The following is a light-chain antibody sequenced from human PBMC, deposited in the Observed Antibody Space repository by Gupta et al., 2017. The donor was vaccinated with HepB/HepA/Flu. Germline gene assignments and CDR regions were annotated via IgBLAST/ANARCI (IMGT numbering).Light chain of an antibody. J-gene: IGKJ1*01. Sequence: EIVLTQSPGPLSLFPGARATLSCRASPSISSTYLAWYQQKPGQAPRVLIFGASSRATGIPDRFSGSGSGTDFTLTISRLEPDDFAVYYCQQYGYSPWTFGQGTKVEIK. CDR1: PSISSTY. CDR2: GAS. CDR3: QQYGYSPWT. V-gene: IGKV3-20*01.